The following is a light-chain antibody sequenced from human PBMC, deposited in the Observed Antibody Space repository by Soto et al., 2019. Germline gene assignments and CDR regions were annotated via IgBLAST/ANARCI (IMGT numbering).Light chain of an antibody. V-gene: IGKV3-20*01. CDR1: QSVSSNY. CDR3: QHYGSSLSIT. CDR2: GAS. J-gene: IGKJ5*01. Sequence: ESVLTQSPGTLSLSPGKRATLSCRASQSVSSNYLAWYQHKPGQAPRLLIYGASSRATGIPDRFSGSGSGTDFTLTISRLEPEDFAVYYCQHYGSSLSITFGQGTRLEIK.